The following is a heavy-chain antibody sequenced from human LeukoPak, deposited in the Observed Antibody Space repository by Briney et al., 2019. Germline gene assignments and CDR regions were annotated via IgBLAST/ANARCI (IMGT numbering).Heavy chain of an antibody. Sequence: SVKVSGKASGYTFSDYYLHWVRQAPGQGLEWMGWINPNSGGTNFAQKFRGRVTMTRDTSITTAYMELTRLKSDDTAVYYCARGGVRTAASSLGYWGQGTLVTVSS. D-gene: IGHD6-13*01. J-gene: IGHJ4*01. CDR1: GYTFSDYY. V-gene: IGHV1-2*02. CDR3: ARGGVRTAASSLGY. CDR2: INPNSGGT.